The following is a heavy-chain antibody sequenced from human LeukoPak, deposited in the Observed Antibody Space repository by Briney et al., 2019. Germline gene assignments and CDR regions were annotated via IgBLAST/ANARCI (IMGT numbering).Heavy chain of an antibody. J-gene: IGHJ5*02. D-gene: IGHD5-18*01. CDR2: ICPGDSDT. CDR1: GYSFTTYW. V-gene: IGHV5-51*01. Sequence: GESLKISCKASGYSFTTYWIGWVRQMPGKGLEWMGIICPGDSDTRYSPSFQGHVTISADKSINTAYLQWSSLRASDTAMYYCAATAPAWGQGTLVTVSS. CDR3: AATAPA.